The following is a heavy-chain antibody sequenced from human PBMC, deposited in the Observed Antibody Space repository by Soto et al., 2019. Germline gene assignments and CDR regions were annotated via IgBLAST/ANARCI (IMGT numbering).Heavy chain of an antibody. CDR3: SRQASDFWSGKPQYYMDV. V-gene: IGHV3-73*01. CDR1: GFTFSGSA. CDR2: IRSKANNYAT. Sequence: EVQLVESGGGLVQPGGSLKLSCAASGFTFSGSAMHWVRQASGKGLEWVGRIRSKANNYATAYGASVKGRFTISRDDSKNTAYLQMNSLNTEDTDVYYCSRQASDFWSGKPQYYMDVWGKGTPVTVSS. J-gene: IGHJ6*03. D-gene: IGHD3-3*01.